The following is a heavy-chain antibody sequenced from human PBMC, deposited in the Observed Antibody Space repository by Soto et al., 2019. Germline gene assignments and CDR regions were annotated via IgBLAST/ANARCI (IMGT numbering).Heavy chain of an antibody. Sequence: ASVRVSCKAIGYSFTSHYMHWVRQAPGQGLEWMGTIYPGGVNIGYAQKFKGRVTMTTDTSTSTVYMELTSLTSEDTAVYYCARDTSWKDLVWCLDPWGKGTLVTVSS. V-gene: IGHV1-46*03. CDR1: GYSFTSHY. D-gene: IGHD1-1*01. CDR3: ARDTSWKDLVWCLDP. CDR2: IYPGGVNI. J-gene: IGHJ5*02.